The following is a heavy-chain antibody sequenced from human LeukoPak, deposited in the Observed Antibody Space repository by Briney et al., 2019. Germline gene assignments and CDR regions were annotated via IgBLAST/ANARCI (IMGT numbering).Heavy chain of an antibody. J-gene: IGHJ4*02. D-gene: IGHD3-9*01. CDR1: GFTFSTYS. CDR3: VKDLKAGGILTD. Sequence: GGSLRLSCAASGFTFSTYSMNWVRQAPGKGLEWVSYITGSSSTIYYTDSVKGRFTISRDNAKNFLFLQMNSLRVEDTALYYCVKDLKAGGILTDWGQGTLVTVSS. V-gene: IGHV3-48*04. CDR2: ITGSSSTI.